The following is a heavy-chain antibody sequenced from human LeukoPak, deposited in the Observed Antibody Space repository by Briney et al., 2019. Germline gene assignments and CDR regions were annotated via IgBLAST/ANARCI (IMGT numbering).Heavy chain of an antibody. V-gene: IGHV4-59*01. CDR3: ARDPPASGSYGMDV. CDR1: GGSISSYY. J-gene: IGHJ6*02. D-gene: IGHD1-26*01. CDR2: IYYSGST. Sequence: SETLSLTCTVSGGSISSYYWSWIRQPPGKGLEWIGYIYYSGSTNYNPSLKSRVTISVDTSKNQFSLKLSSVTAADTAVYYCARDPPASGSYGMDVRGQGTTVTVSS.